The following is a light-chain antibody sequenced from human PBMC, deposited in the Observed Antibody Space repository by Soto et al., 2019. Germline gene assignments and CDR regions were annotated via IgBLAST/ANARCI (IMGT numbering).Light chain of an antibody. J-gene: IGKJ1*01. CDR3: LQDYTYPWT. CDR1: QDIGND. V-gene: IGKV1-6*02. CDR2: AAS. Sequence: IQMTQSPSSLSASVKDRVTITCRASQDIGNDLGWYQQKPGKAPNLLIYAASSLRSGVPSRFSGSGSGTHFTLTINSLQAEDSATYFCLQDYTYPWTFGQGTKVEIK.